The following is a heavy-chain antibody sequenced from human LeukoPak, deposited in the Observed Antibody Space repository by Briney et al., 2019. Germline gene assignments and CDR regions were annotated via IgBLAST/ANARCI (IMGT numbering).Heavy chain of an antibody. D-gene: IGHD6-19*01. J-gene: IGHJ3*02. CDR2: IYYSGST. V-gene: IGHV4-39*01. CDR1: GGSISSSSYY. CDR3: ARQVAVFAFDI. Sequence: PSETLSLTCTVSGGSISSSSYYWGWIRQPPGKGLAWIGSIYYSGSTYYNPSLKSRVTISVDTSKNQFSLKLSSVTAADTAVYYCARQVAVFAFDIWGQGTMVTVSS.